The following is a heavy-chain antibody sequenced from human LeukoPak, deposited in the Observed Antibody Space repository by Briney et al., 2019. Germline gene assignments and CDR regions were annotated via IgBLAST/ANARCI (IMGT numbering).Heavy chain of an antibody. CDR1: GYTFTGYY. CDR3: ARGSRDGYNPWGY. Sequence: GASVKVSCKASGYTFTGYYVHWVRQAPGQGLEWMGWINPNSGGTNYAQKFQGRVTMTRDTSISTAYMELSRLRSDDTAVYYCARGSRDGYNPWGYWGQGTLVTVSS. D-gene: IGHD5-24*01. CDR2: INPNSGGT. V-gene: IGHV1-2*02. J-gene: IGHJ4*02.